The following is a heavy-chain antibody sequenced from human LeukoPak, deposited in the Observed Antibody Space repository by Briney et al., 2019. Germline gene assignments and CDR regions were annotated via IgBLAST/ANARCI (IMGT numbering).Heavy chain of an antibody. CDR2: IYSGGST. V-gene: IGHV3-66*01. J-gene: IGHJ4*02. D-gene: IGHD2-21*01. CDR3: ASFGISWGSAY. CDR1: GFTVSSNY. Sequence: GGSLRLSCAAPGFTVSSNYMSWVRQAPGKGLEWVSVIYSGGSTYYADSVKGRFTISRDNSKNTLYLQMNSLRAEDTAVYYCASFGISWGSAYWGQGTLVTVSS.